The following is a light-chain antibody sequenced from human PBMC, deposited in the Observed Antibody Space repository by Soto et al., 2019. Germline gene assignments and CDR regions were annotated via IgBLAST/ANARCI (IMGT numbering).Light chain of an antibody. V-gene: IGKV3-20*01. CDR2: GGS. CDR3: QKYGDSSIT. CDR1: QSVSSNH. Sequence: DIVLTHSPGTLSLSPWEMATLSCRASQSVSSNHLAWYQQKPGQAPRLLIYGGSSRATDIPERFSGSGSGKDFALTISRLEPEDFAVYYCQKYGDSSITFGQGTRLEIK. J-gene: IGKJ5*01.